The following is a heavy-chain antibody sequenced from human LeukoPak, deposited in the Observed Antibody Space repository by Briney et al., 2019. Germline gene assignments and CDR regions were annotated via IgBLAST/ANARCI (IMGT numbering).Heavy chain of an antibody. CDR3: ARDTLLYGNSPDAFDI. CDR2: IGSSGSTV. J-gene: IGHJ3*02. D-gene: IGHD4-23*01. V-gene: IGHV3-48*02. Sequence: PGGSLRLSCAASGFTFSSYSMNWVRQAPGKGLEWVSYIGSSGSTVYYADSVKGRFTISRDNAKNSLYLQMNSPRDEDTAVYYCARDTLLYGNSPDAFDIWGQGTMVTVSS. CDR1: GFTFSSYS.